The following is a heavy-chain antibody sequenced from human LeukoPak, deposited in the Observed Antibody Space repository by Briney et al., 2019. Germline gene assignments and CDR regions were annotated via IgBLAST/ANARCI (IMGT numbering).Heavy chain of an antibody. Sequence: GESLKISCKGSGYSFTSYWIGWVRQMPGKDLEWMGIIYPGDSVTRYSPSFQGQVTISADKSISTAYLQWSSLKASDTAMYYCARRGSGPLQQLGMFDYWGQGTLVTVSS. CDR2: IYPGDSVT. V-gene: IGHV5-51*01. D-gene: IGHD6-13*01. CDR1: GYSFTSYW. CDR3: ARRGSGPLQQLGMFDY. J-gene: IGHJ4*02.